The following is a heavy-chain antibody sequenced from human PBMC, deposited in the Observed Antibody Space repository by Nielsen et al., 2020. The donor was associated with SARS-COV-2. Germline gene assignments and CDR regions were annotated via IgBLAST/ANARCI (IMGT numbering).Heavy chain of an antibody. CDR1: GFTFSSYG. CDR2: IWYDGSNK. D-gene: IGHD1-7*01. Sequence: GESLKISCAASGFTFSSYGMHWVRQAPGKGLEWVAVIWYDGSNKYYADSVKGRFTISRDNSKNTLYLQMNSLRAEDTALYYCATRGQGMDVWGQGTTVTVSS. V-gene: IGHV3-33*01. J-gene: IGHJ6*02. CDR3: ATRGQGMDV.